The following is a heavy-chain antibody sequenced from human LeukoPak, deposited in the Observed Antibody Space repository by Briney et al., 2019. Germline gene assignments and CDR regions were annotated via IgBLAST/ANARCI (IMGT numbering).Heavy chain of an antibody. V-gene: IGHV3-7*01. CDR3: AKDGDGYHN. D-gene: IGHD3-9*01. J-gene: IGHJ4*02. CDR2: IKEDGSAQ. Sequence: GGSLRLSCVASGFTFSRDWMSWFRQAPGKGLEWVANIKEDGSAQYYADSVKGRFTISRDNTKNSLYLQMNSLTAEDTAMYYCAKDGDGYHNWGQGALVTASS. CDR1: GFTFSRDW.